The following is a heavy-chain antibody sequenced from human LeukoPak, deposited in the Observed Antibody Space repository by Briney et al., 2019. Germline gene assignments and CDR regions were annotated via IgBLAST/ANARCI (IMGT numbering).Heavy chain of an antibody. CDR2: INHSGST. Sequence: SETLSLTCAVYGGSFSGYYWSWIRQPPGKGLEWIGEINHSGSTNYNPSLKSRVTMSVDTSKNQFSLKLSSVTAADTAVYYCARGPDDAFDIWGQGTMVTVSS. J-gene: IGHJ3*02. V-gene: IGHV4-34*01. CDR3: ARGPDDAFDI. CDR1: GGSFSGYY.